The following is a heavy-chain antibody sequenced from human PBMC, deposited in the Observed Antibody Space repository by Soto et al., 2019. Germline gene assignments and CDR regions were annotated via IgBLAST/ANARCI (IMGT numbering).Heavy chain of an antibody. CDR3: FKYDGSHPHPLSY. J-gene: IGHJ1*01. V-gene: IGHV4-30-4*01. Sequence: SETLSLTCTVSGGSISSGDYYWSWIRQPPGKGLEWIGYIYYSGSTYYNPSLKSRVTISVDTSKNQFSLKLSSVTAADTAVYFFFKYDGSHPHPLSYSGQRTLVPVSS. D-gene: IGHD3-16*01. CDR2: IYYSGST. CDR1: GGSISSGDYY.